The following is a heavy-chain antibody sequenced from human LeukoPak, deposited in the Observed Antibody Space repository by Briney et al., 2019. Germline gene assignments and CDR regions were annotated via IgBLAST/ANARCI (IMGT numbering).Heavy chain of an antibody. V-gene: IGHV1-46*01. CDR2: INPSGGST. J-gene: IGHJ4*02. D-gene: IGHD6-6*01. CDR1: GYTFTGYY. Sequence: ASVKVSCKASGYTFTGYYMHWVRQAPGQGLEWMGIINPSGGSTSYAQKFQGRVTMTRDMSTSTVYMELSSLRSENTAVYYCARFYSSSSLLDYWGQGTLVTVSS. CDR3: ARFYSSSSLLDY.